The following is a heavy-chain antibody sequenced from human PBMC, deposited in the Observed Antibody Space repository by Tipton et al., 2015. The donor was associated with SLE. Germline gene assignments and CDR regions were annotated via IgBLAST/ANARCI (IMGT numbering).Heavy chain of an antibody. CDR1: GASVSAHY. V-gene: IGHV4-59*04. Sequence: TLSLTCTVSGASVSAHYWTWIRQPPGKGLEWVASISSSGSTHYNPSLNSRVVISLDTDQFSLEVRSVTAADTAVYFCAASRAKTLGNWFDPWGQGTLVTVSS. CDR3: AASRAKTLGNWFDP. CDR2: ISSSGST. D-gene: IGHD7-27*01. J-gene: IGHJ5*02.